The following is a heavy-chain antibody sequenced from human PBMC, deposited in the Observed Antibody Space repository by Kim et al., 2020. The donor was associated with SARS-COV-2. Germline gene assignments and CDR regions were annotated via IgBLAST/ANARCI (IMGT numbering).Heavy chain of an antibody. CDR2: ITGSGPTK. J-gene: IGHJ4*01. Sequence: GGSLRLSCAASGFTFNTYAMTWVRQAPGKGLEWVSGITGSGPTKYYADSVKGRFTISRDNSENTLYLQMDSLRAEDTAIYDCAKAGTYDILNSYQRFFD. D-gene: IGHD3-9*01. CDR1: GFTFNTYA. CDR3: AKAGTYDILNSYQRFFD. V-gene: IGHV3-23*01.